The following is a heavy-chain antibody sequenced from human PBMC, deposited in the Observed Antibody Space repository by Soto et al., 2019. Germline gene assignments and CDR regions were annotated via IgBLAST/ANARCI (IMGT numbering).Heavy chain of an antibody. Sequence: PGGSLRLSCAASGFTFSSYGMHWVRQAPGKGLEWVAVIWYDGSNKYYADSVKGRFTISRDNSKNTLYLQMNSLRAEDTAVYYCARDSPYYYDSSGSFDYWGQGTLVTVS. CDR3: ARDSPYYYDSSGSFDY. CDR1: GFTFSSYG. D-gene: IGHD3-22*01. CDR2: IWYDGSNK. V-gene: IGHV3-33*01. J-gene: IGHJ4*02.